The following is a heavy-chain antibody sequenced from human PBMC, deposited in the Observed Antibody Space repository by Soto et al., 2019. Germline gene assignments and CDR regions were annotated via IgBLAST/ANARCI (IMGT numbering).Heavy chain of an antibody. Sequence: QVQLVESGGGAVQPGESLRLSCVASGFDFTYYAMHWVRQAPGKGMESVAVMSSDGSKIHHTDSVKGRFTIFRDNAKNTLYLQMNSLRKENTAVELCAKEEGVGGTLGLFDYWGQGTLVSVSS. CDR2: MSSDGSKI. CDR1: GFDFTYYA. J-gene: IGHJ4*02. V-gene: IGHV3-30*18. CDR3: AKEEGVGGTLGLFDY. D-gene: IGHD1-26*01.